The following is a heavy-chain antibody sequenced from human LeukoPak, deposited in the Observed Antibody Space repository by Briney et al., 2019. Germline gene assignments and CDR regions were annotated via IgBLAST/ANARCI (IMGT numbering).Heavy chain of an antibody. CDR3: VRDPRHFQY. J-gene: IGHJ1*01. V-gene: IGHV3-7*01. CDR1: GFTLSSHW. Sequence: GGSLRLSCAASGFTLSSHWMSWVRQAPGKGLEWVADINQDGSETHYVESVEGRFTISRDNAMNSLYLQMNSLRVEDTALYHCVRDPRHFQYWGQGTLVTVSS. CDR2: INQDGSET.